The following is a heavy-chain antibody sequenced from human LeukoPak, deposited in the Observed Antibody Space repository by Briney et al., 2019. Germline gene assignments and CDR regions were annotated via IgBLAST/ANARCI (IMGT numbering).Heavy chain of an antibody. J-gene: IGHJ4*02. D-gene: IGHD3-22*01. Sequence: GGSLRLSCAASGFTFSSYAMSWVRQAPGKGLEWVSGISGSGGSTNYADSVKGRFTISRDNSKNTLFLQMNSLRAEDTAVYYCAKWGAYYDTSDYYYYFDYWGQGTLVTVSS. CDR1: GFTFSSYA. CDR2: ISGSGGST. CDR3: AKWGAYYDTSDYYYYFDY. V-gene: IGHV3-23*01.